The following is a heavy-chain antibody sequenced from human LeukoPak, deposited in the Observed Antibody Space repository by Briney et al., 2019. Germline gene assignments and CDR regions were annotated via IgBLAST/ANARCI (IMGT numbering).Heavy chain of an antibody. CDR3: ARHDYGDYVSDY. V-gene: IGHV1-18*01. D-gene: IGHD4-17*01. CDR2: ISAYNGNT. CDR1: GYTFTSYG. J-gene: IGHJ4*02. Sequence: ASVTVSCKASGYTFTSYGISWVRQAPGQGLEWMGWISAYNGNTNYAQKLQGRVTMTTDTSTSTAYMELRSLRSDDTAVYYCARHDYGDYVSDYWGQGTLVTVSS.